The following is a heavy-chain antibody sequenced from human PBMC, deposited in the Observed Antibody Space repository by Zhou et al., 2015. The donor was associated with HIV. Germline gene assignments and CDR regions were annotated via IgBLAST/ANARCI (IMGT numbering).Heavy chain of an antibody. CDR1: GGTFSRYP. D-gene: IGHD6-13*01. CDR2: IIPMFGTT. V-gene: IGHV1-69*01. CDR3: ARSLAAAGPGWFDP. J-gene: IGHJ5*02. Sequence: QLQLVQSGAEVKKPGSSVKVSCKASGGTFSRYPIGWVRQAPGQGFEWLGEIIPMFGTTNYAQKFQGRVTITADESTGTAYMEVTTLSSEDTAMYFCARSLAAAGPGWFDPWGQGTRVIVSS.